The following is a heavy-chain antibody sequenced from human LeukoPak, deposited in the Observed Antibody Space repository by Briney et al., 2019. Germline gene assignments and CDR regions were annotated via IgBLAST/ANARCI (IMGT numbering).Heavy chain of an antibody. CDR1: GYTFTSYG. J-gene: IGHJ3*02. V-gene: IGHV1-18*01. CDR3: ASPILATRGAFDI. CDR2: ISAYNGNT. D-gene: IGHD5/OR15-5a*01. Sequence: ASVKVSCKASGYTFTSYGINWVRQAPGQGLEWMGGISAYNGNTNYAQNLQGRVTMTTDTSSTTAYVEVRSLRSDDTAVYYCASPILATRGAFDIWGQGTMVTVSS.